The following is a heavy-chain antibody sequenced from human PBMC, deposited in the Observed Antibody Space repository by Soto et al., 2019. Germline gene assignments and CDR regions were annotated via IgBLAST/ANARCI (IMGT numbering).Heavy chain of an antibody. J-gene: IGHJ1*01. Sequence: EVQLVQSGAEVKKPGESLRISCKGSGYSFTSYWISWVRQMPGKGLEWMGRIDPSDSYTNYSPSFQGHVTISADKSISTAYVQWSSLKASDTAMYYCARQGGEQQLVRYFQHWGQGTLVTVSS. D-gene: IGHD6-13*01. CDR3: ARQGGEQQLVRYFQH. CDR1: GYSFTSYW. V-gene: IGHV5-10-1*01. CDR2: IDPSDSYT.